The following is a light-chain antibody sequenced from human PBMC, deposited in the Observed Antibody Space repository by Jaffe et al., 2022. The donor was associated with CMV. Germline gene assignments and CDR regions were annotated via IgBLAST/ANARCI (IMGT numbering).Light chain of an antibody. CDR3: GTWDNSLSAGV. V-gene: IGLV1-51*02. J-gene: IGLJ3*02. Sequence: QSVLTQPPSLSAAPGQKVTISCSGSSSNIGSNYVSWYQQLPGTAPKLLIYENNKRPSGIPDRFSGSKSGTSATLGITGLQTGDEADYYCGTWDNSLSAGVFGGGTKVTVL. CDR2: ENN. CDR1: SSNIGSNY.